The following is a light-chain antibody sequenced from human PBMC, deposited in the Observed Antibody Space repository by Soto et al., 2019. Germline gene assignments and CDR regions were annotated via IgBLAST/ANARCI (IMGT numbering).Light chain of an antibody. J-gene: IGKJ3*01. Sequence: IVLTQSPATLSLSPGERATLSFRASQSVSNFVAWYQQIPGQAPSLLIYDASNRATGIPARFSGSGSGTDFTLTISSLEPEDFAIYYCQQRSSWPITFGPGTKVDI. CDR3: QQRSSWPIT. CDR1: QSVSNF. CDR2: DAS. V-gene: IGKV3-11*01.